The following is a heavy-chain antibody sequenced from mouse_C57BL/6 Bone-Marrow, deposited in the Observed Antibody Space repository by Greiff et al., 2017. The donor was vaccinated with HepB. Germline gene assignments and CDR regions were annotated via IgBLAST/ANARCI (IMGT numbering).Heavy chain of an antibody. J-gene: IGHJ2*01. CDR3: TRGEGYYGYFDY. D-gene: IGHD1-1*01. CDR2: IDPETGGT. V-gene: IGHV1-15*01. CDR1: GYTFTHYE. Sequence: VQLVESGAELVRPGASVTLSCKASGYTFTHYEMHWVKQTPVHGLEWIGAIDPETGGTAYNQKFKGKAILTADKSSSTAYMELRSLTSEDSAVYYCTRGEGYYGYFDYWGQGTTLTVSS.